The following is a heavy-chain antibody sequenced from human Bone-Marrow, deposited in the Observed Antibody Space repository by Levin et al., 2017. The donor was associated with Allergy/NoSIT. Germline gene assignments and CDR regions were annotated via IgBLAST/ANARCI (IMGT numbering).Heavy chain of an antibody. Sequence: SQTLSLTCTVSGGSISNYYWSWIRQPPGKGLEWIASFYYSGNNNYNPSLRSRVTISIDTSKNQFSLKLNSVTAADTAVYYCAMSTYPGILTNWGQGTLVTVSS. CDR2: FYYSGNN. J-gene: IGHJ4*02. D-gene: IGHD5/OR15-5a*01. CDR1: GGSISNYY. V-gene: IGHV4-59*01. CDR3: AMSTYPGILTN.